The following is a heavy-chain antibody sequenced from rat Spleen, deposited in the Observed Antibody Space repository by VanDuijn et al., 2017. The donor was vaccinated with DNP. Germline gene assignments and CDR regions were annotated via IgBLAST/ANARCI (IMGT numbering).Heavy chain of an antibody. D-gene: IGHD1-2*01. CDR2: ITNGGGNT. CDR1: GFTFSNYG. J-gene: IGHJ2*01. V-gene: IGHV5-29*01. CDR3: ARLPHYYSSYIYFDY. Sequence: EVQLVESGGGLVQPGRSLKLSCEASGFTFSNYGMAWVRQAPTKGLEWVASITNGGGNTYYRDSVKGRFTISRDNAKSTLYLQMDSLRSEDTATYYCARLPHYYSSYIYFDYWGQGVLVTVSS.